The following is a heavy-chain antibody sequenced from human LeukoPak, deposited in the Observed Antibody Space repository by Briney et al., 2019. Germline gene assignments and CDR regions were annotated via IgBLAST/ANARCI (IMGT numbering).Heavy chain of an antibody. V-gene: IGHV3-7*01. Sequence: GGSLRLSCAASGFTFSSYWMSWVRQAPGKGLEWVANIKQDGSEKYYVDSVKGRFTISRDNAKNSLYLQMNSLRAEDTAVYYCASSRWSGYCNDWGQGTLVTVSS. CDR3: ASSRWSGYCND. CDR1: GFTFSSYW. D-gene: IGHD3-3*01. CDR2: IKQDGSEK. J-gene: IGHJ4*02.